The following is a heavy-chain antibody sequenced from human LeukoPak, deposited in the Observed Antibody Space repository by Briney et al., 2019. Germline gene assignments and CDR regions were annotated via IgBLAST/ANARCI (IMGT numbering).Heavy chain of an antibody. D-gene: IGHD2-2*01. CDR3: ARVAGYCSSTSCYPYYYYYYMDV. CDR1: GGSISSYY. CDR2: IYYSGST. J-gene: IGHJ6*03. V-gene: IGHV4-59*01. Sequence: SETLSLTCTVSGGSISSYYWSWIRQPLGKGLEWIGYIYYSGSTNYNPSLKSRVTISVDTSKNQFSLKLGSVTAADTAVYYCARVAGYCSSTSCYPYYYYYYMDVWGKGTTVTVSS.